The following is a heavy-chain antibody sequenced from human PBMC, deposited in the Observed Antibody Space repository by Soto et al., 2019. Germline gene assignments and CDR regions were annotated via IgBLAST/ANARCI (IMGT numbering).Heavy chain of an antibody. CDR3: ARAPKLIVGYTPHLYYFDY. D-gene: IGHD1-26*01. CDR1: GYTFTGYY. CDR2: INPNSGGT. Sequence: QVQLVQSGAEVKKPGASVKVSCKASGYTFTGYYMHWVRQAPGQGLEWMGWINPNSGGTNYALKSQGWVTMTRDTSISTAYMELSRLRSDDTAVYYCARAPKLIVGYTPHLYYFDYWGQGTLVTVSS. V-gene: IGHV1-2*04. J-gene: IGHJ4*02.